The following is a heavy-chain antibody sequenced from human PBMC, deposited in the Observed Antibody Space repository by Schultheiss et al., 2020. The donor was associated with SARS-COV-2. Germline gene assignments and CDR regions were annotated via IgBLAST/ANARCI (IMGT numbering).Heavy chain of an antibody. CDR3: ANTYGSGSGTTSLPGN. D-gene: IGHD1-7*01. CDR2: IHDSGST. CDR1: GGSISSYY. J-gene: IGHJ4*01. V-gene: IGHV4-59*08. Sequence: SETLSLTCTVSGGSISSYYWSWIRQPPGKGLEWIGFIHDSGSTNYNPSLKSRVTISVDTSKNQFSLKLTSVTAADTAIYYCANTYGSGSGTTSLPGNWGHGTLVTVSS.